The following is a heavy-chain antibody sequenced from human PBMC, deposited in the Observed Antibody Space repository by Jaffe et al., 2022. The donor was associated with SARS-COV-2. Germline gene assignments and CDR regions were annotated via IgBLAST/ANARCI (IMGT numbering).Heavy chain of an antibody. CDR1: GFTFSSYW. Sequence: EVQLVESGGGLVQPGGSLRLSCAASGFTFSSYWMHWVRQAPGKGLVWVSRINSDGSSTSYADSVKGRFTISRDNAKNTLYLQMNSLRAEDTAVYYCARGYSYGDTSQRSNWFDPWGQGTLVTVSS. CDR3: ARGYSYGDTSQRSNWFDP. D-gene: IGHD5-18*01. CDR2: INSDGSST. V-gene: IGHV3-74*01. J-gene: IGHJ5*02.